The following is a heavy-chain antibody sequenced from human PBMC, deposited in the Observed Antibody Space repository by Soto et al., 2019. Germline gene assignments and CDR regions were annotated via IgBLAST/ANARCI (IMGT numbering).Heavy chain of an antibody. CDR1: GYTFTSYA. V-gene: IGHV1-2*04. CDR3: ATEIAVDDTPYVMDV. J-gene: IGHJ6*02. Sequence: ASVKVSCKASGYTFTSYAMHWVRQAPGQRLEWMGWINPNSGGTNYAQKFQGWVTMTRDTSISTAYMELSRLRSDDTAVYYCATEIAVDDTPYVMDVWGQGPMITVS. D-gene: IGHD6-19*01. CDR2: INPNSGGT.